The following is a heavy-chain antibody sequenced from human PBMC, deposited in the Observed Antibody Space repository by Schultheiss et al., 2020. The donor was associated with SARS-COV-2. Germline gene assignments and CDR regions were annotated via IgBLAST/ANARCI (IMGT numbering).Heavy chain of an antibody. CDR3: AHSSFVTIFGVVRELYGMDV. D-gene: IGHD3-3*01. J-gene: IGHJ6*02. Sequence: SGPTLVKPTQTLTLTCTFSGFSLSTSGMCVSWIRQPPGKALEWLALIYWDDDKRYSPSLKSRLTITKDTSKNQVVLTMTNMDPVDTATYYCAHSSFVTIFGVVRELYGMDVWGQGTTVTVSS. CDR2: IYWDDDK. V-gene: IGHV2-5*08. CDR1: GFSLSTSGMC.